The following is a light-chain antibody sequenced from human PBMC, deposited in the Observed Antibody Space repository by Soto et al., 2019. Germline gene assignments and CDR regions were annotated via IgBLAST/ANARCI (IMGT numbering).Light chain of an antibody. V-gene: IGKV1-39*01. CDR2: AAS. CDR1: QSIMKF. CDR3: QQTYRTPHT. Sequence: DTQMTQSPSSLSAAVGDRVNITCRASQSIMKFLNWYQHKPGKAPKLLMYAASIVQSGVPTRFSGSGFETDFTLIISSLQPEDFASYYCQQTYRTPHTFGQGTKVEI. J-gene: IGKJ1*01.